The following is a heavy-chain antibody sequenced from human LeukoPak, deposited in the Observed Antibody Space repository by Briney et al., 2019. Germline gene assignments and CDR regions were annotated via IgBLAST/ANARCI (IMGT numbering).Heavy chain of an antibody. CDR1: GFTFSSYS. CDR3: ARESADYFDY. V-gene: IGHV3-48*01. CDR2: ISSSSSTI. Sequence: GGSLRLSCAASGFTFSSYSMNWVRQAPGKGLEWVSYISSSSSTIYCADSVKGRFTISRDNVKNSLYLQMNSLRAEDTAVYYCARESADYFDYWGQGTLVTVSS. J-gene: IGHJ4*02.